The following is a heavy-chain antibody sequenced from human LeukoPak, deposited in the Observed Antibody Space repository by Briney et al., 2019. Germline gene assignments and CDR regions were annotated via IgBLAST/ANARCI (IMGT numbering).Heavy chain of an antibody. D-gene: IGHD2-2*01. J-gene: IGHJ6*02. V-gene: IGHV1-69*04. CDR1: GGAFSSYA. CDR2: IIPIFGIA. CDR3: ARSSLYCSSTSCYQDYYYGMDV. Sequence: GASVKLSCKASGGAFSSYAISWVRQAPGQGLEWMGRIIPIFGIANCAQKFQGRVTITADKSTSTAYMELSSLRSEDTAVYYCARSSLYCSSTSCYQDYYYGMDVWGQGTTVTVSS.